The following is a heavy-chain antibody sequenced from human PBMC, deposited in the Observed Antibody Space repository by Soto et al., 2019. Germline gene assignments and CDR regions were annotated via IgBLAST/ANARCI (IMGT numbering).Heavy chain of an antibody. CDR1: GFTFSSYA. CDR2: ISYDGSNK. CDR3: ARDQGSSGQSLDY. Sequence: QVQLVESGGGVVQPGRSLRLSCAASGFTFSSYAMHWVRQAPGKGLEWVAVISYDGSNKYYADSVKGRFTISRDNSKNTLYLQMNSLRAEDTAVYYCARDQGSSGQSLDYWGQGTLVTVSS. V-gene: IGHV3-30-3*01. D-gene: IGHD6-19*01. J-gene: IGHJ4*02.